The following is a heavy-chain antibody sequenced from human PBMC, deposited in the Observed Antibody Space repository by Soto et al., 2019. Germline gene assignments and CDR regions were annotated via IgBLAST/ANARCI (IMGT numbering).Heavy chain of an antibody. CDR2: IYYSGST. Sequence: PSETLSLTCTVSGGSISSDSYYWSWIRQHPGKGLEWIGYIYYSGSTYYNPSLKSRVTISVDTSKNQFSLKLTSVTAADTAVYYCARAFDDSGAQFDYWGQGTLVTVSS. J-gene: IGHJ4*02. CDR1: GGSISSDSYY. D-gene: IGHD4-17*01. CDR3: ARAFDDSGAQFDY. V-gene: IGHV4-31*03.